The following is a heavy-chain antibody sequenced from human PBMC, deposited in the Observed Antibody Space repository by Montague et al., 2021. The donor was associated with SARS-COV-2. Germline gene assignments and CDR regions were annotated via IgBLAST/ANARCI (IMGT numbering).Heavy chain of an antibody. V-gene: IGHV4-39*02. CDR3: ARRGRKLLPVATTIGSFDI. J-gene: IGHJ3*02. D-gene: IGHD5-12*01. Sequence: SETLSLTCTVSGGSISSSNYYWDWIRQPPGKGLEWIGSIYDSGSTYYNPSLKSRVTISVDTSKNHFSLKLNSVTAADTAVYYCARRGRKLLPVATTIGSFDIWGQGTMVTVSS. CDR2: IYDSGST. CDR1: GGSISSSNYY.